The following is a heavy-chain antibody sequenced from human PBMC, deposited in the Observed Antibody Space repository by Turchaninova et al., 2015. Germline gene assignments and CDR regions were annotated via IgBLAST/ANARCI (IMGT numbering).Heavy chain of an antibody. CDR1: GDSVSNNSTA. J-gene: IGHJ4*02. CDR2: TYYRSKWYN. V-gene: IGHV6-1*01. Sequence: QVQLQQSGPGLVKPSQTLSLTCAISGDSVSNNSTAWHWIRQSPSRGLEWLGRTYYRSKWYNDYAVSMKSRITINPDTSTNQISLHLNSVTPTTTPLSSCQIRQTYWGQGTLVTVSS. D-gene: IGHD3-16*01. CDR3: QIRQTY.